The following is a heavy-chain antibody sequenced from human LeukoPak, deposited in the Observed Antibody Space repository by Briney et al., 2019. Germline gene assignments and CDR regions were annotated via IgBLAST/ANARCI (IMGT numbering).Heavy chain of an antibody. CDR3: ARQQLSQLYYFDN. D-gene: IGHD6-13*01. CDR1: GGSISSYY. Sequence: PETLSLTCTVTGGSISSYYWSWIRQPPGKGLEWIGYIYYTGSTNYNPSLKSRVTISVDTSKNQFSLKLSSVTAADTAVYYCARQQLSQLYYFDNWGQGTLVTVSS. CDR2: IYYTGST. J-gene: IGHJ4*02. V-gene: IGHV4-59*01.